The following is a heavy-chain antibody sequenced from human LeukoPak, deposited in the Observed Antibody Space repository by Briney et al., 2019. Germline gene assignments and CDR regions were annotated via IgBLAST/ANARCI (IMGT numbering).Heavy chain of an antibody. CDR2: IYYSGST. V-gene: IGHV4-59*08. Sequence: SETLSLTCTVSGGSISSYYWSWIRQPPGKGLEWIGYIYYSGSTNYNPSLKSRVTISVDTSKNQFSLKVSSVTAADTAVYYCARHSSSWSPSRYWGQGALVTVSS. CDR3: ARHSSSWSPSRY. CDR1: GGSISSYY. J-gene: IGHJ4*02. D-gene: IGHD6-13*01.